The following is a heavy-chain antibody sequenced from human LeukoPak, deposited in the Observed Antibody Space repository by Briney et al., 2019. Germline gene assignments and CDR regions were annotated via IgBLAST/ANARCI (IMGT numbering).Heavy chain of an antibody. V-gene: IGHV4-39*01. Sequence: SETLSLTCTVSGGSISSSSYYWGWIRQPPGKGLEWIGSIYYSGSTYYNPSLKSRVTISVDTSKNQFSVKLNSVTAADTAMYYCARGYASDPWGQGTLVTVSS. CDR1: GGSISSSSYY. CDR3: ARGYASDP. J-gene: IGHJ5*02. CDR2: IYYSGST. D-gene: IGHD2-2*01.